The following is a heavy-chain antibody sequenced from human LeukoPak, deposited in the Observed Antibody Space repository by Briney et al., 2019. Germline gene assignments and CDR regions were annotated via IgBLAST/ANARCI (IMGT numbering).Heavy chain of an antibody. J-gene: IGHJ4*02. CDR1: GFTFSSCA. CDR2: ISYDGSNK. CDR3: ARSTMVRGVIFDY. V-gene: IGHV3-30*04. D-gene: IGHD3-10*01. Sequence: QPGRSLRLSCAASGFTFSSCAMHWVRQAPGKGLEWVAVISYDGSNKYYADSVKGRFTISRDNSKNTLYLQMNSLRAEDTAVYYCARSTMVRGVIFDYWGQGTLVTVSS.